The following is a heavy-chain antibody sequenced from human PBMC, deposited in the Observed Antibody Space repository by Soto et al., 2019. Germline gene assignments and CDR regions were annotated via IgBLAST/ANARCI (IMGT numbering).Heavy chain of an antibody. CDR2: INPNSGGT. CDR1: GYTFTGYY. Sequence: VSVKVSCKASGYTFTGYYMHWVRQAPGQGLEWMGWINPNSGGTNYAQKFQGRVTMTRDTSISTAYMELSRLRSDDTAVYYCASDTDFWSGYPGYWGQGTLVTVSS. D-gene: IGHD3-3*01. V-gene: IGHV1-2*02. J-gene: IGHJ4*02. CDR3: ASDTDFWSGYPGY.